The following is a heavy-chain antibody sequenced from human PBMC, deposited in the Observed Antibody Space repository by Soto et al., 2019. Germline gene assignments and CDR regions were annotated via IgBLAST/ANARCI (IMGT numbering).Heavy chain of an antibody. D-gene: IGHD5-18*01. CDR1: GDTFSSYS. Sequence: QVQLVQSGAEVKRPGSSVKVSCEASGDTFSSYSFSWVRLAPGQGLAWMGRIIPIVGIVDYAQKFKGRVTFAADKSTSTAYMELSGLRSEDTAVYYCARHLYTYGTHPSQYQNGMDVLGQGTTVTVSS. CDR2: IIPIVGIV. V-gene: IGHV1-69*02. CDR3: ARHLYTYGTHPSQYQNGMDV. J-gene: IGHJ6*02.